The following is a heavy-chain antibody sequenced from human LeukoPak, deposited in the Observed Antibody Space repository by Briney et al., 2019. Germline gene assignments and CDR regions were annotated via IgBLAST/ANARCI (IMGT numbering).Heavy chain of an antibody. J-gene: IGHJ6*03. V-gene: IGHV4-61*02. CDR3: ARDLRYYGSGSYTYYYYYYMDV. D-gene: IGHD3-10*01. CDR1: GGSISSGSYY. Sequence: PSETLSLTCTVSGGSISSGSYYWSWIRQPAGKGLEWIGRIYTSGSTNYNPSLKSRVTMSVDTSKNQFSLKLSSVTAADTAVYYCARDLRYYGSGSYTYYYYYYMDVWGKGTTVTVSS. CDR2: IYTSGST.